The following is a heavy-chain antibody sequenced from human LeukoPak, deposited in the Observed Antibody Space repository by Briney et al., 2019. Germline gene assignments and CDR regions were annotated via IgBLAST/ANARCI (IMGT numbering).Heavy chain of an antibody. CDR2: MNPNSGNT. Sequence: ASVKVSCKASGYTFTSYDINWVRQATGQGLEWMGWMNPNSGNTGYAQKFQGRVTMTRNTSISTAYMELGSLRSEDTAVYYCASTTIYYDFWSGYPRHFDYWGQGTLVTVSS. J-gene: IGHJ4*02. CDR3: ASTTIYYDFWSGYPRHFDY. V-gene: IGHV1-8*01. D-gene: IGHD3-3*01. CDR1: GYTFTSYD.